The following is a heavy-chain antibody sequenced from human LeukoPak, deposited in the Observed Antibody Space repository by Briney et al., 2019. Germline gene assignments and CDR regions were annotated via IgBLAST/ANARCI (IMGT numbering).Heavy chain of an antibody. CDR3: ARELITKADAFDI. D-gene: IGHD1-20*01. Sequence: SETLSLTCTVSGGSISSYYWSWIRQPPGKGLEWIGYIYYSGSTNYNPSLKTRVTTSVDTSKNQLSLKLTSVTAADTAVYYCARELITKADAFDIWGQGTMVTVSS. CDR2: IYYSGST. CDR1: GGSISSYY. J-gene: IGHJ3*02. V-gene: IGHV4-59*12.